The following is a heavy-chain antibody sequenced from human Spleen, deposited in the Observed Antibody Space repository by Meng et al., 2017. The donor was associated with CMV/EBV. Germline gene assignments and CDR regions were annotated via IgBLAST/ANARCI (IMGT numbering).Heavy chain of an antibody. CDR1: GFTFSSYA. Sequence: GGSLRLSCAASGFTFSSYAMHWVRQAPGKGLEWVSYISRSGTTIYYADSVKGRFTISRDNAKNSVYLQMNSPRAEDTAVYYCARRCTSSSCYKSYGMDVWGQGTTVTVSS. V-gene: IGHV3-48*04. D-gene: IGHD2-2*02. J-gene: IGHJ6*02. CDR3: ARRCTSSSCYKSYGMDV. CDR2: ISRSGTTI.